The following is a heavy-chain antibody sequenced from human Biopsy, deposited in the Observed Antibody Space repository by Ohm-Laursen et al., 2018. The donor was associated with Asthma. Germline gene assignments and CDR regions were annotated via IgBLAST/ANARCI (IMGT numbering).Heavy chain of an antibody. CDR2: MYYGETT. CDR3: ARHDHRWDTYADF. V-gene: IGHV4-39*01. J-gene: IGHJ4*02. Sequence: SDTLSLTCTVSGASITSSAYYWGWIRQPQGKGLEWIGSMYYGETTYYSPPLKSRVTIPVDTSKNQFSLILSSVTAADTAVYYCARHDHRWDTYADFWGQGTLVTVSS. CDR1: GASITSSAYY. D-gene: IGHD2-2*01.